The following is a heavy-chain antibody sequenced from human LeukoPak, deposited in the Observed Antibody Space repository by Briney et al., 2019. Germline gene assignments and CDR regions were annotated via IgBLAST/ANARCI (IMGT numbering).Heavy chain of an antibody. Sequence: SETLSLTCTVSGGSISSYYWSWIRQSPGKGLEWIGYIYYSGSTNYNPSLKSRVTISVDTSKNQFSLKLSSVTAADTAVYYCARGVIGLSPTAEYFQHWGQGTLVTVSS. D-gene: IGHD3-22*01. CDR3: ARGVIGLSPTAEYFQH. J-gene: IGHJ1*01. CDR2: IYYSGST. V-gene: IGHV4-59*01. CDR1: GGSISSYY.